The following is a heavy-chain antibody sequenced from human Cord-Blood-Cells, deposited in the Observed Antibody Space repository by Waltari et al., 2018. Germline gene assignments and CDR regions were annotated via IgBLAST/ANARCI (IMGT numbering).Heavy chain of an antibody. CDR2: IYTSGST. CDR3: ARAFGEGWFDP. CDR1: AGSISRGRSS. D-gene: IGHD3-16*01. V-gene: IGHV4-61*09. Sequence: QVQLQESGPGLVKPSQTLSLTCTVPAGSISRGRSSWRRIRQPAGKGLEGIGYIYTSGSTNYNPSLKSRVTISVDTSKNQFSLKLSSVTAADTAVYYCARAFGEGWFDPWGQGTLVTVSS. J-gene: IGHJ5*02.